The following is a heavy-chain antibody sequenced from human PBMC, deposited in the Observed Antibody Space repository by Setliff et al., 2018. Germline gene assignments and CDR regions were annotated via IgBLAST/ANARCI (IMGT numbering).Heavy chain of an antibody. D-gene: IGHD6-13*01. CDR2: INHRGNT. CDR1: GGSFSDYY. Sequence: SETLSLTCAVYGGSFSDYYWSWIRQSPGKGLEWIGGINHRGNTDYNPSLKSRVTMSVDTSKNQFSLKLRSMTAADTAVYYCAKQGSYYYYMDVWGKGTTVTVSS. CDR3: AKQGSYYYYMDV. V-gene: IGHV4-34*01. J-gene: IGHJ6*03.